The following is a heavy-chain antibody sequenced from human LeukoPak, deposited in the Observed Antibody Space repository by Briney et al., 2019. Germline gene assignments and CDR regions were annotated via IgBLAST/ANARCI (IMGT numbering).Heavy chain of an antibody. CDR1: GGSISSSSYY. J-gene: IGHJ6*03. D-gene: IGHD3-3*01. CDR3: ARPSRPYYDFWSGLKPPYYMDV. CDR2: IYYSGST. V-gene: IGHV4-39*01. Sequence: SETLSLTRTVSGGSISSSSYYWGWIRQPPGKGLEWIGSIYYSGSTYYNPSLKSRVTISVDTSKNQFSLKLSSVTAADTAVYYCARPSRPYYDFWSGLKPPYYMDVWGKGTTVTVSS.